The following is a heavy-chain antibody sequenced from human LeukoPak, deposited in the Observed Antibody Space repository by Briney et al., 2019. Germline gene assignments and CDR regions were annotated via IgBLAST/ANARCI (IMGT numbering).Heavy chain of an antibody. D-gene: IGHD6-13*01. CDR1: GFNFIDYT. CDR3: TTDRDGSSWPHDY. J-gene: IGHJ4*02. V-gene: IGHV3-15*01. Sequence: PGGSLRLSCAASGFNFIDYTMSWVRQAPGKGLEWVGRIKSKTDGGTTDYAAPVKGRFTISRDDSKNTLYLQMNSLKTEDTAVYYCTTDRDGSSWPHDYWGQGTLVTVSS. CDR2: IKSKTDGGTT.